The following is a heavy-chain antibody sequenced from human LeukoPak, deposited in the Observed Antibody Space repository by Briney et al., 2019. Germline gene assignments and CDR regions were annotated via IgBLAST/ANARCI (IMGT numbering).Heavy chain of an antibody. J-gene: IGHJ4*02. CDR2: IKQDGNEK. CDR3: ARRYFDY. Sequence: PGGSLRLSCAASGFFFDTFWMSWVRQAPGKGLEWVANIKQDGNEKYYVDSVKGRFTISRDNAKSSLFLQLNSLRAEDTGVYYCARRYFDYWGQGTLVTVSS. V-gene: IGHV3-7*01. CDR1: GFFFDTFW.